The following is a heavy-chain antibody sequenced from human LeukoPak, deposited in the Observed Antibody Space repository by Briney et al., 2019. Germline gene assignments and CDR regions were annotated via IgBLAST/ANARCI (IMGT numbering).Heavy chain of an antibody. Sequence: ASVKVSCKASGYTFTGYYMHWVRQAPGQGLEWMGIINPSGGSTSYAQKFQGRVTMTRDMSTSTVYMELSSPRSEDTAVYYCARLGDSGSYDYWGQGTLVTVSS. J-gene: IGHJ4*02. CDR2: INPSGGST. V-gene: IGHV1-46*01. CDR3: ARLGDSGSYDY. D-gene: IGHD1-26*01. CDR1: GYTFTGYY.